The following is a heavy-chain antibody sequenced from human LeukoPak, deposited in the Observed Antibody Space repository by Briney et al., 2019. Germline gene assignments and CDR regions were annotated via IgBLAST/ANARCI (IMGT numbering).Heavy chain of an antibody. V-gene: IGHV1-24*01. CDR1: GYTLTELS. D-gene: IGHD3-22*01. Sequence: GASVKVSCKVSGYTLTELSMHWVRQAPGKGLEWMGGFDPEDGETICAQKFQGRVTMTEDTSTDTAYMELSSLRSEDTAVYYCATDQSSGYYYFDYWGQGTLVTVSS. CDR3: ATDQSSGYYYFDY. J-gene: IGHJ4*02. CDR2: FDPEDGET.